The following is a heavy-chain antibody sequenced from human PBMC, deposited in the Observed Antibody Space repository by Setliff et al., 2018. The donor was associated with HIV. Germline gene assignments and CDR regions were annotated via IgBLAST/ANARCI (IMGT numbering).Heavy chain of an antibody. V-gene: IGHV4-39*07. CDR2: VYNSGTT. CDR1: GGSVSSPGYY. CDR3: ARDFKRYNSPCRFDP. J-gene: IGHJ5*02. Sequence: PSETLSLTCTVSGGSVSSPGYYWGWIRQPPGKGLEWIGSVYNSGTTNYNPSLKSRLTISMDTSKNQFSLKLNSVTAADTAVYYCARDFKRYNSPCRFDPWGPGTLVTVS. D-gene: IGHD5-12*01.